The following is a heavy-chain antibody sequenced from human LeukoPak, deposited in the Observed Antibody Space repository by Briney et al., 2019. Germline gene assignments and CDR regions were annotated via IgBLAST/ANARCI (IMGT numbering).Heavy chain of an antibody. D-gene: IGHD2-2*01. Sequence: ASQTLSLTCTVSGGSISSGGYYWSWIRQPPGKGLEWIGYIYHIGITSYNPSLKSRVTISVDRTRNQFSLKLRSVTAADTAVYYCARESCGSTSCFGGEGYYYYYMDVWGKGTTVTVSS. V-gene: IGHV4-30-2*01. CDR2: IYHIGIT. J-gene: IGHJ6*03. CDR3: ARESCGSTSCFGGEGYYYYYMDV. CDR1: GGSISSGGYY.